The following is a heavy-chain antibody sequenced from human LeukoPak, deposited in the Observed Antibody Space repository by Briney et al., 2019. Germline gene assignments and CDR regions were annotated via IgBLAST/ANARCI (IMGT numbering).Heavy chain of an antibody. Sequence: GGSLRLSCAASEFTFSSYGMHWVRQPPGKGLEWVAFIRYDGSNKYYADSVKGRFTISRDNSKNTLCLQMNSLRAEDTAVYYCAKDFEGRSVAGTLVDYWGEGTLVTVSS. CDR2: IRYDGSNK. CDR3: AKDFEGRSVAGTLVDY. D-gene: IGHD6-19*01. CDR1: EFTFSSYG. V-gene: IGHV3-30*02. J-gene: IGHJ4*02.